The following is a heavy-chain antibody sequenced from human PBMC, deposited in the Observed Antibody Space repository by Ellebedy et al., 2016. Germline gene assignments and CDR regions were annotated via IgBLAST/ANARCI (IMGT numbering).Heavy chain of an antibody. V-gene: IGHV3-23*01. CDR1: GLNFNTFF. CDR2: ISGGGETT. D-gene: IGHD5-24*01. Sequence: GGSLRLXCTASGLNFNTFFMTWVRQAPGKGLEWVATISGGGETTRFADSVNGRFTISRDNSKNMVFLQMNSLRVEDTAIYYCREGHYSNVWGQGTLVTVSS. CDR3: REGHYSNV. J-gene: IGHJ4*02.